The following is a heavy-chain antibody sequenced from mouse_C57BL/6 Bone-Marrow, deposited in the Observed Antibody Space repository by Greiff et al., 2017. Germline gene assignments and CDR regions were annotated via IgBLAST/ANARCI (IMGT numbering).Heavy chain of an antibody. Sequence: VQLQQSGAELVRPRASVTLSCKASGYTFTDYEMHWVKQTPVHGLEWIGAIDPETGGTAYNQKFKGKAILTADKSSSTAYMELRSLTSEDSAVYYCTRVTSGYWGQGTTLTVSS. V-gene: IGHV1-15*01. D-gene: IGHD2-12*01. CDR2: IDPETGGT. J-gene: IGHJ2*01. CDR1: GYTFTDYE. CDR3: TRVTSGY.